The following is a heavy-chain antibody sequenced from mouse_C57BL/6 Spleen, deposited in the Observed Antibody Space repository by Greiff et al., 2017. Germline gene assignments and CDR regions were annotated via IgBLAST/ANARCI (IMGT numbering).Heavy chain of an antibody. D-gene: IGHD2-4*01. V-gene: IGHV8-8*01. CDR3: ARIATPYDYDGSYWYFDV. J-gene: IGHJ1*03. CDR2: IWWDDDK. CDR1: GFSLSTFGMG. Sequence: QVTLKVCGPGILQPSQTLSLTCSFSGFSLSTFGMGVGWLRQPSGKGLEWLAHIWWDDDKYYNPALKSRLTISKDTSKNQVFLKIANVDTADTATYYCARIATPYDYDGSYWYFDVWGTGTTVTVSS.